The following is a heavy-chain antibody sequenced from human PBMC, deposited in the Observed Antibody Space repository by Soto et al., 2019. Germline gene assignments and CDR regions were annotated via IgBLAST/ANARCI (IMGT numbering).Heavy chain of an antibody. Sequence: ASVKVSCKASGYTFTGYYLHWVRQAPGQGPEWVGKIDPDSGDTDPSQKFQGRVTLTRDTAIDTAYMELTRLTLDDTAIYYCARGPLEWGQGTLVTVSS. J-gene: IGHJ4*02. V-gene: IGHV1-2*02. CDR1: GYTFTGYY. CDR2: IDPDSGDT. CDR3: ARGPLE.